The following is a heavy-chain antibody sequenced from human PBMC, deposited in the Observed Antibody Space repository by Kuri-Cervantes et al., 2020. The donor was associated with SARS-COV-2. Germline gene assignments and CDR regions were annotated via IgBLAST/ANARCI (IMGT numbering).Heavy chain of an antibody. V-gene: IGHV4-39*01. CDR1: GGSISSSSYY. CDR2: IYYSGST. CDR3: ARRPALGDCSSTSCYMSKGYYYGMDV. J-gene: IGHJ6*02. D-gene: IGHD2-2*02. Sequence: SETLSLTCTVSGGSISSSSYYWGWIRQPPGKGLEWIGSIYYSGSTYYNPSLKSRVTISVDTSKNQFSLKLSSVTAADTAVYYCARRPALGDCSSTSCYMSKGYYYGMDVWGQGTTVTVSS.